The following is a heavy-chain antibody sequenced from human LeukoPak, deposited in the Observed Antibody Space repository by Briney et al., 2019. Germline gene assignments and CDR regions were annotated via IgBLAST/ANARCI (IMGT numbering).Heavy chain of an antibody. D-gene: IGHD3-22*01. J-gene: IGHJ4*02. CDR3: ARQRAYYDSSGLSHFDY. Sequence: SETLSLTCTVSGGSISSSSYYWGWIRQPPGTGLEWIGSIYYSGSTYYNPSLRSRVTISVDTSKNQFSLKLSSVTAADTAVYYCARQRAYYDSSGLSHFDYWGQGTLVTVSS. CDR2: IYYSGST. V-gene: IGHV4-39*01. CDR1: GGSISSSSYY.